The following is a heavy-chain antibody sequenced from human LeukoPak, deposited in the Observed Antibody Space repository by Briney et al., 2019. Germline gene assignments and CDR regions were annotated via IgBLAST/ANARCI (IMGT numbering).Heavy chain of an antibody. CDR1: GYTLAELS. CDR2: FDPEDGET. V-gene: IGHV1-24*01. Sequence: GASVKVSCKVSGYTLAELSMHWVRQAPGKGLEWMGGFDPEDGETIYAQKFQGRVTMTEDTSTDTAYMELSSLRSEDTAVYYCVQLGRTPYYYYGMDVWGQGTTVTVSS. CDR3: VQLGRTPYYYYGMDV. J-gene: IGHJ6*02. D-gene: IGHD5-18*01.